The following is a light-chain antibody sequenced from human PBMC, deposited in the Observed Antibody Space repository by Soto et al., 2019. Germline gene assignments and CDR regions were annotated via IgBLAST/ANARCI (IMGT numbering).Light chain of an antibody. CDR3: QQFNSYPFT. CDR1: QGISSA. Sequence: AIQLTQSPSSLSASVGDRVTITCRASQGISSALAWYQQKPGKAPKLLIYDASSLESGVPSRFSGSGSGTDFTLTIRSLQPEDVATYYCQQFNSYPFTFGPGTRPEIK. J-gene: IGKJ5*01. CDR2: DAS. V-gene: IGKV1-13*02.